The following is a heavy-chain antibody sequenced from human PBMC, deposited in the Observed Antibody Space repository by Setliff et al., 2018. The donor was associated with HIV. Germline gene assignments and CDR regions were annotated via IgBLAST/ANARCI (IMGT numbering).Heavy chain of an antibody. D-gene: IGHD1-7*01. J-gene: IGHJ6*02. CDR2: IYSGGST. Sequence: GGSLRLSCAVSEVIVSNNYMSWVRQAPGKGLEWVSVIYSGGSTDHADSVKGRFTISRDNTKNTVYLQMDSLRAEDTAVYYCARGRNRNYVVYGMDVWGQGTTVTVSS. V-gene: IGHV3-53*01. CDR3: ARGRNRNYVVYGMDV. CDR1: EVIVSNNY.